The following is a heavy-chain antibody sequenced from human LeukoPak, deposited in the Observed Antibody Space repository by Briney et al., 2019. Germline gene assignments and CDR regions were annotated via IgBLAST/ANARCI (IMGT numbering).Heavy chain of an antibody. CDR2: ISSSGSTI. Sequence: GGSLRLSCAASGFTFSSYEMNWVRQAQGKGREGVSYISSSGSTIYYADSVKGRFTISRDNAKISLYLQMNSLRAEDTAVYYCARVYYDYVWGSLVLDYWGQGTLVTVSS. J-gene: IGHJ4*02. V-gene: IGHV3-48*03. D-gene: IGHD3-16*01. CDR1: GFTFSSYE. CDR3: ARVYYDYVWGSLVLDY.